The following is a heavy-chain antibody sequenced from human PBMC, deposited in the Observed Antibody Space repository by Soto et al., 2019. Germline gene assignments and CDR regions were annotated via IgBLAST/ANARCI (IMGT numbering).Heavy chain of an antibody. V-gene: IGHV1-18*01. J-gene: IGHJ6*02. CDR3: AMVDVYVTPSPQDV. D-gene: IGHD3-16*01. CDR2: INTYNGNT. CDR1: GYSLTRYG. Sequence: QVQLVQSRAEVKNPGASVKVSCKASGYSLTRYGIAWARQAPGQGLEWMGWINTYNGNTNYAQNLQGRVTLTTDTXPSTAYMELTSLRSNDTAIYYCAMVDVYVTPSPQDVWGQGTTVIVSS.